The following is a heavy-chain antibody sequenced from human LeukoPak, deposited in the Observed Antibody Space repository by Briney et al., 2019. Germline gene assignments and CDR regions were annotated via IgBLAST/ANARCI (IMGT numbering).Heavy chain of an antibody. CDR2: IHYSGST. Sequence: SEALFLTCTVSGGSISSYYWGWVRQPPGKGLEWVGYIHYSGSTNYNPSLKSRVTISVDTSKNQFSLKLRSVTAADPAVYYCASTTGGYWGQGTLVTVSS. CDR1: GGSISSYY. D-gene: IGHD1-14*01. CDR3: ASTTGGY. J-gene: IGHJ4*02. V-gene: IGHV4-59*01.